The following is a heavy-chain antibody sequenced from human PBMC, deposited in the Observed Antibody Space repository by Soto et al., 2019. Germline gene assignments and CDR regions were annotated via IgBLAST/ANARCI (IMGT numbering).Heavy chain of an antibody. V-gene: IGHV3-30*18. CDR3: AKPYWPLGMIVVVSPDYYYGMDV. J-gene: IGHJ6*02. Sequence: GGSLRLSCAASGFTFSSYGMHWVRQAPGKGLERVAVISYDGSNKYYADSVKGRFTISRDNSKNTLYLQMNSLRAEDTAVYYCAKPYWPLGMIVVVSPDYYYGMDVWGQGTTVTVSS. CDR1: GFTFSSYG. D-gene: IGHD3-22*01. CDR2: ISYDGSNK.